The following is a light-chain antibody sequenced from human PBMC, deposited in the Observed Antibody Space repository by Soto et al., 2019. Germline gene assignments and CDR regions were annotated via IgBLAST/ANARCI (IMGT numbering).Light chain of an antibody. CDR2: EVS. CDR1: SSDVGKENY. V-gene: IGLV2-8*01. Sequence: QSVLTQPPSASGSPGQSVTITYSGTSSDVGKENYVSWYQQHPGKVPKLILYEVSKRPSGVPDRFSGSRSGNTASLTVSGLQAEDEADYYCSSFAGSPVVFGGGTQLTVL. J-gene: IGLJ2*01. CDR3: SSFAGSPVV.